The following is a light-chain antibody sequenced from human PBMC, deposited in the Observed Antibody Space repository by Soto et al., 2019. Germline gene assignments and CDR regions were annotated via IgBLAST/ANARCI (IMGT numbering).Light chain of an antibody. Sequence: EIVMTQSPATLSVSPRERATLSCRASQSVSSNLAWYQQKPGQAPRLLIYGASTRATGIPARFSGSGSGTESTLTISSLQSEDFAVYYCQQYNNWPYTFGQGTKLEIK. CDR3: QQYNNWPYT. V-gene: IGKV3-15*01. CDR2: GAS. CDR1: QSVSSN. J-gene: IGKJ2*01.